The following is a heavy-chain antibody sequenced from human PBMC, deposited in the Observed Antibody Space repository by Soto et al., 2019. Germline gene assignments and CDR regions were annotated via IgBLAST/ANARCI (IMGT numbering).Heavy chain of an antibody. CDR3: ARVQRYGDFLAH. V-gene: IGHV4-39*01. Sequence: SETLSLTCTVSGGSISTSSSYWGWIRQPPGKGLEWIGSIYYSGSTYYKPSLKSRVTISLDTSKNQFSLKLSSVTAADTAVYYCARVQRYGDFLAHWGQGTLVTVSS. CDR1: GGSISTSSSY. D-gene: IGHD4-17*01. CDR2: IYYSGST. J-gene: IGHJ4*02.